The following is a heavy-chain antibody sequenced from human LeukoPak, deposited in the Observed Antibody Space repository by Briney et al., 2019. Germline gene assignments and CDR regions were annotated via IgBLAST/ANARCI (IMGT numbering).Heavy chain of an antibody. Sequence: ASVKVSCKASGYTFTGYYMHWVRQAPGQGLEWMGRINPNSGGTNYAQKFQGRVTMTRDTSISTAYMVLSRLRSDDTAVYYCARSPGGTYGDYPYWGQGTLVTVSS. D-gene: IGHD4-17*01. CDR1: GYTFTGYY. J-gene: IGHJ4*02. CDR3: ARSPGGTYGDYPY. CDR2: INPNSGGT. V-gene: IGHV1-2*06.